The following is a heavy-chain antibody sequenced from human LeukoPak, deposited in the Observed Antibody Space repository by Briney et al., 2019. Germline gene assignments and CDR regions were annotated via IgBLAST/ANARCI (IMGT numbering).Heavy chain of an antibody. CDR3: AKDQEIVPAAYFDY. CDR2: VSGSGEDT. Sequence: GGSLRLSCAASGFTFSSSAMNWVRQAPGKGLEWVSAVSGSGEDTNYGDSVKGRFTISRDNSKNTLYLQMNSLRAEDTAVYYCAKDQEIVPAAYFDYWGQGTLVTVSS. V-gene: IGHV3-23*01. D-gene: IGHD2-2*01. CDR1: GFTFSSSA. J-gene: IGHJ4*02.